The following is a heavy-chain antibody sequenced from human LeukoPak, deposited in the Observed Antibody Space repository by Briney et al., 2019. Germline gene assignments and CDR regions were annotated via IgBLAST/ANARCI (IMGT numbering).Heavy chain of an antibody. CDR1: GFTFSSYA. CDR3: ARGGFTGTSCPYFDS. J-gene: IGHJ4*02. Sequence: PGGSLRLSCAASGFTFSSYAMSWVRQAPGKGLEWVSAISGSGGSAYFADSVKGRFTISRDNSKNTLYLQVNSLRAEDTAVYYCARGGFTGTSCPYFDSWGQGTLVTVSS. V-gene: IGHV3-23*01. D-gene: IGHD2-2*01. CDR2: ISGSGGSA.